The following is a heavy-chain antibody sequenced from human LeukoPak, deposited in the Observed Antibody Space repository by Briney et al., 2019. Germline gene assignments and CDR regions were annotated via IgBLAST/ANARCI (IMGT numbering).Heavy chain of an antibody. D-gene: IGHD2/OR15-2a*01. V-gene: IGHV3-53*04. CDR3: ASMGPTGNYYCLDV. CDR2: IYSGGAT. Sequence: GGSLRLSCAASGFTVSSNYMSWVRQAPGKGLEWVSVIYSGGATYYADSVKGRFTISRNNSKNTLYLQMNSLRPEDTAVYYCASMGPTGNYYCLDVWGQGTTVTVSS. CDR1: GFTVSSNY. J-gene: IGHJ6*02.